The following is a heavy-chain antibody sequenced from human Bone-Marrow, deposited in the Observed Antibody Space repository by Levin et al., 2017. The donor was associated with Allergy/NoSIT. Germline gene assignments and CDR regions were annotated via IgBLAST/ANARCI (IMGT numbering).Heavy chain of an antibody. V-gene: IGHV4-4*09. J-gene: IGHJ4*02. Sequence: SETLSLTCAVSFDSIGDSYCSLIRHPPVKGLEWIGFIYNTVSTTYNPSLRSRVTISADTSKNQFSLKLNSVTAADTAVYYCARRNNIGYFDYWGQGALVRVSS. CDR1: FDSIGDSY. CDR3: ARRNNIGYFDY. D-gene: IGHD2/OR15-2a*01. CDR2: IYNTVST.